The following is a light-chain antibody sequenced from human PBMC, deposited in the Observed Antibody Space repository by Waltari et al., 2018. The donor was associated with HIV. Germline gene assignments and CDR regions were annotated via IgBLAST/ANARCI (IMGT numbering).Light chain of an antibody. CDR2: DVS. Sequence: QSVLTQPPSVFGAPGQRVTISCTGTSSDVGGYNYVSWYQQHPGKAPKLMIYDVSKRPSGVPDRFSGSKSGNTASLTISGLQSEDEADYYCCSYAGSYTLVFGGGTKLTVL. CDR1: SSDVGGYNY. J-gene: IGLJ2*01. V-gene: IGLV2-11*01. CDR3: CSYAGSYTLV.